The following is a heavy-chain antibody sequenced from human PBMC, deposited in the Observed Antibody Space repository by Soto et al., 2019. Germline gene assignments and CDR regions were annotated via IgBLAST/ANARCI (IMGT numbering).Heavy chain of an antibody. CDR1: GGSISSGDYY. CDR3: ARDSQDYVWGRYRYTY. V-gene: IGHV4-30-4*01. CDR2: IYYSVST. D-gene: IGHD3-16*02. Sequence: SETLSLTCTVSGGSISSGDYYWSWILHPPGKGLEWIGYIYYSVSTYYNPSLKSRVTISVDTSKNQFSLKLSSVTAADTAVYYCARDSQDYVWGRYRYTYWGNGTLVTVS. J-gene: IGHJ4*01.